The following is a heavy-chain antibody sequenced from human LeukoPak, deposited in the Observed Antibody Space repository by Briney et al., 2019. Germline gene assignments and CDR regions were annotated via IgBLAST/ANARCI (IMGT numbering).Heavy chain of an antibody. V-gene: IGHV4-61*02. CDR2: IYTSGST. D-gene: IGHD2-2*01. J-gene: IGHJ4*02. CDR1: GDSISSDTYY. Sequence: SETLSLTCTVSGDSISSDTYYWSWIRQPAGKGLEWIGRIYTSGSTNYNPSLKSRVTMSVDTSKNQFSLKLSSVTAADTAVYYCARERTYCSSTSCFDGFDYWGQGTLVTVSS. CDR3: ARERTYCSSTSCFDGFDY.